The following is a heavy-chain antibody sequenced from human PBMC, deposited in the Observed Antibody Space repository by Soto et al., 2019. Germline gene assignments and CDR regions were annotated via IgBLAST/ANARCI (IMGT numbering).Heavy chain of an antibody. CDR3: TTDQTFLEQLVDLGLDAFDI. CDR2: IKSKTDGGTT. CDR1: GFTFSNAW. Sequence: EVQLVESGGGLVKPGGSLRLSCAASGFTFSNAWMSWVRQAPGKGLEWVGRIKSKTDGGTTDYAAPVKGRFTISRDDSKNTLYLQMNSLKTEDTALYYCTTDQTFLEQLVDLGLDAFDIWGQGTMVTVSS. V-gene: IGHV3-15*01. D-gene: IGHD6-6*01. J-gene: IGHJ3*02.